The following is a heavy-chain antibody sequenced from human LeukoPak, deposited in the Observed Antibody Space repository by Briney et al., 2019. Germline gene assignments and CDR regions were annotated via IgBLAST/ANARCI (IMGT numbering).Heavy chain of an antibody. CDR2: IYYTGTTNSGNT. D-gene: IGHD2-15*01. V-gene: IGHV4-59*01. CDR1: GASINSNY. Sequence: PSETLSLTCNVSGASINSNYWSWIRQPPGKGLEWIGYIYYTGTTNSGNTNYNPSLKSRVTMSIDTYKNQFSLKVTSLTAADTAVYYCARDCSHGQTPYNWFDAWGQGTLVTVSS. J-gene: IGHJ5*02. CDR3: ARDCSHGQTPYNWFDA.